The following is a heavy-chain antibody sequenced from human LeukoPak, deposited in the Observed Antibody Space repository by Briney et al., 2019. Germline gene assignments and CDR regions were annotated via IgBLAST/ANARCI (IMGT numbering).Heavy chain of an antibody. Sequence: GRSLRLSCAASGFTLSSYWMTWVRQAPEKGLEWVANIKQDGSETYYVDSVKGRFTIPRDDAKNTLYLQMNSLRAEDTAVYYCARGTQLAHWYFDLWGRGTLVTVSS. CDR1: GFTLSSYW. V-gene: IGHV3-7*02. J-gene: IGHJ2*01. CDR2: IKQDGSET. D-gene: IGHD1-1*01. CDR3: ARGTQLAHWYFDL.